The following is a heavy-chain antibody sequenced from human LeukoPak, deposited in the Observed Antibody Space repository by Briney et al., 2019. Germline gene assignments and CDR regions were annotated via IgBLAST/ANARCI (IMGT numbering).Heavy chain of an antibody. CDR2: IYYSGTT. CDR1: GGSISNYY. CDR3: ARGALDAFDI. Sequence: PSETLSLTCTVSGGSISNYYWNWIRRPPGKGLEWIGYIYYSGTTNYNPSLKSRVSMSVDTSKNQFSLKLSSVTAADTAVYYCARGALDAFDIWGQGTMVTVSS. J-gene: IGHJ3*02. V-gene: IGHV4-59*12.